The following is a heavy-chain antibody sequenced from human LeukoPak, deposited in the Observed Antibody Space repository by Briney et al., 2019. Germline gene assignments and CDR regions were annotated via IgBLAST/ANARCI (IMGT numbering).Heavy chain of an antibody. CDR3: ARDLHSSGWHVGSAGY. CDR1: GFTFSSYG. J-gene: IGHJ4*02. CDR2: IWYDGSKK. D-gene: IGHD6-19*01. V-gene: IGHV3-33*01. Sequence: TGRSLRLSCAASGFTFSSYGMHWVRQAPGKGLEWVAVIWYDGSKKYYADSVKGRFTMSRDNSKNTLYLQLTSLRAEDTAVYYCARDLHSSGWHVGSAGYWGQGTLVTVSS.